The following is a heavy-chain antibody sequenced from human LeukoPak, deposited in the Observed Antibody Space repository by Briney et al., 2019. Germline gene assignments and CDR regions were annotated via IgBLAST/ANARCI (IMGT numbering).Heavy chain of an antibody. J-gene: IGHJ4*02. D-gene: IGHD2-2*01. Sequence: SQTLSLTCAISGDSVSSNSAAWNWIRQSPSRGLEWLGRTYYRSKWYNDYAVSVKSRITINADTSKNQFSLQLNSVTPEDTAVYYCARDGDCSSSSCYSPDDYWGQGTLVTVSS. CDR3: ARDGDCSSSSCYSPDDY. V-gene: IGHV6-1*01. CDR2: TYYRSKWYN. CDR1: GDSVSSNSAA.